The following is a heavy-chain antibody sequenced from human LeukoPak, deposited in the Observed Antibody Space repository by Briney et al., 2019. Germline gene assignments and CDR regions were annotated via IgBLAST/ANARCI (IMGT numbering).Heavy chain of an antibody. D-gene: IGHD3-10*01. CDR3: AKFSSGSSGSYYLFDY. CDR2: ISGSGGST. V-gene: IGHV3-23*01. CDR1: GFTFSSDA. J-gene: IGHJ4*02. Sequence: GGSLRLSCASSGFTFSSDAMRWVRQAPVNKMKWVSAISGSGGSTYYADSVKGRFTISRDNSKNTLYLQMNSLRAEDTAVYYCAKFSSGSSGSYYLFDYWGQGTLVTVSS.